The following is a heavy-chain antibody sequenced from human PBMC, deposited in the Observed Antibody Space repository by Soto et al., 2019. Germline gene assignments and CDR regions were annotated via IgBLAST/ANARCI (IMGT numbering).Heavy chain of an antibody. J-gene: IGHJ6*02. D-gene: IGHD6-19*01. CDR3: ARGGYSSGWTQFGGMDV. V-gene: IGHV5-51*01. CDR2: IYPGDSDT. CDR1: GYSFTSYW. Sequence: PGESLKISCKGSGYSFTSYWIGWVRQKHGKGLEWMGIIYPGDSDTRYSPSFQGQVTISADKSISTAYLQWSSLKASDTAMYYCARGGYSSGWTQFGGMDVWGQGTTVTVSS.